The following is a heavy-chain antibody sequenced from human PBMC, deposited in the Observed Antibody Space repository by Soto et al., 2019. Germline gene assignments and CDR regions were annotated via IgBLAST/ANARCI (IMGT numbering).Heavy chain of an antibody. CDR3: ARGHYDFWSGYFATIDY. J-gene: IGHJ4*02. V-gene: IGHV4-59*08. Sequence: SETLSLTCTVSGGYISSYYWSWIRQTPGKGLEWIGYIHYSGSTKYNPSLKSRVTISADTSKNQFSLKLSSVTAADTAVYYCARGHYDFWSGYFATIDYWGQGTLVTVSS. D-gene: IGHD3-3*01. CDR2: IHYSGST. CDR1: GGYISSYY.